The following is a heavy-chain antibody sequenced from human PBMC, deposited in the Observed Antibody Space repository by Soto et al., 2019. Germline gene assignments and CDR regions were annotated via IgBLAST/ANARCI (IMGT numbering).Heavy chain of an antibody. CDR1: GYNFAGYW. CDR2: IYPSDSDT. CDR3: ARGGVSTRTFDY. D-gene: IGHD3-3*01. J-gene: IGHJ4*02. V-gene: IGHV5-51*01. Sequence: VESLTTSCKVSGYNFAGYWIGWVLQMPGKGLELMGIIYPSDSDTRYRPSFQGQVTISADKSISSAYLQWSSLRASDTAMYYCARGGVSTRTFDYWGQGTTVTVSS.